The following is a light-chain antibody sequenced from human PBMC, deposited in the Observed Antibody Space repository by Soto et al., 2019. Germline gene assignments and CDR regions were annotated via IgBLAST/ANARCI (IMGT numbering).Light chain of an antibody. V-gene: IGKV1-9*01. Sequence: DIQLTQSPSFLSASVGDRVTITCRASQGISSYLAWYQQKPWKAPKLLIYAASTLQSGVPSRFSGSGSGTEFTLTISSLQPEDFATSCCQPLDSYSTFGQGTRLEIK. J-gene: IGKJ5*01. CDR1: QGISSY. CDR3: QPLDSYST. CDR2: AAS.